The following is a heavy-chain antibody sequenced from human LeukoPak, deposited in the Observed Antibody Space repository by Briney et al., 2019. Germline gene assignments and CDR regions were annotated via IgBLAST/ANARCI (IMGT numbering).Heavy chain of an antibody. CDR2: ISSSGFST. Sequence: PGGSLRLSCAASGFNFSDYYMSWIRQAPGKGLEWVSYISSSGFSTYYPGSVKGRLAISRDNARNSLYLQMNSLAPEDTALYYCARGKRRFDYWGQGTLVSVSS. CDR1: GFNFSDYY. CDR3: ARGKRRFDY. J-gene: IGHJ4*02. V-gene: IGHV3-11*01.